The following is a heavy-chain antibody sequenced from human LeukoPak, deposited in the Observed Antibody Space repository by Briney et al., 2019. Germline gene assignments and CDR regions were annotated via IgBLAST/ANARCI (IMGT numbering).Heavy chain of an antibody. CDR2: MNPNSGNT. J-gene: IGHJ6*03. V-gene: IGHV1-8*03. D-gene: IGHD2-8*01. CDR1: GYTFTSYD. CDR3: AREGCTNGVCYPYYHYYMDV. Sequence: ASVKVSCKASGYTFTSYDINWVRQATGQGLEWMGWMNPNSGNTGYAQKFQGRVTITRNTSISTAYMELSSLRSEDTAVYYCAREGCTNGVCYPYYHYYMDVWGKGTTVTVSS.